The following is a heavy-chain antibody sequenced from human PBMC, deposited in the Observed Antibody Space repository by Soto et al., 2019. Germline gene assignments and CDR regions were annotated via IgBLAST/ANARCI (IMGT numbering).Heavy chain of an antibody. V-gene: IGHV3-66*01. J-gene: IGHJ3*02. Sequence: GGYLRISCAASGVTGISNYMRWVRQAPGKGLERVSVIYSGGSTYYADSVKGRFTISRDNSKNTLYLQMNSLRAEDTAVYYCAIDRLTHDAFDIWGQGTMLTVSS. D-gene: IGHD6-19*01. CDR3: AIDRLTHDAFDI. CDR1: GVTGISNY. CDR2: IYSGGST.